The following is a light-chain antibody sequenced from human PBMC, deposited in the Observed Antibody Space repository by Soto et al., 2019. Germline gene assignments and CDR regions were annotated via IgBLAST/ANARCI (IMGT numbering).Light chain of an antibody. Sequence: QSVLTQPASVSGSPGQSITISCTGTSSDVGGYNYFSWYQHHPGKAPKLMIFDVSSRPSGVSNRFSGSKSGNTASLTISGLQAEDEADYYCSSYTASSTYVFGTGTKVTVL. CDR3: SSYTASSTYV. J-gene: IGLJ1*01. V-gene: IGLV2-14*03. CDR2: DVS. CDR1: SSDVGGYNY.